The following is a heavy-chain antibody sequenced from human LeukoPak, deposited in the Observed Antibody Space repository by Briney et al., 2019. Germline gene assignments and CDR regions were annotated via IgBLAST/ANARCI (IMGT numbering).Heavy chain of an antibody. CDR2: FSGSGGST. Sequence: HSGGSLRLSCAATGFTFSSYAMSWVRQAPGKGLEWVSAFSGSGGSTYYADSVKGRFTISRDNSKNTLYLQMNSLRAEDTAVYYCAKSSPPPLRYWGQGTPVTVSS. CDR1: GFTFSSYA. V-gene: IGHV3-23*01. J-gene: IGHJ4*02. CDR3: AKSSPPPLRY.